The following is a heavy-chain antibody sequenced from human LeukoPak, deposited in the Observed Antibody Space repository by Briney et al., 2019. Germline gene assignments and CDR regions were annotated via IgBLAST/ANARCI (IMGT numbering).Heavy chain of an antibody. CDR3: ARDSGRSATYFNY. CDR2: ISYDAGKT. CDR1: GFTFSNFA. J-gene: IGHJ4*02. D-gene: IGHD3-10*01. Sequence: GGSLRLSCAASGFTFSNFAMHWVRQAPGKGLEWVAGISYDAGKTYYADFVRGRFTISRDTSKNTLYLQMNGLRAEDTAVYYCARDSGRSATYFNYWGQGTLVTVSS. V-gene: IGHV3-30*04.